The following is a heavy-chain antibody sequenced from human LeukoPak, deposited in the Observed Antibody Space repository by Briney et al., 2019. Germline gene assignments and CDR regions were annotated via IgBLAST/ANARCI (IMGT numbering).Heavy chain of an antibody. V-gene: IGHV3-11*01. D-gene: IGHD3-22*01. J-gene: IGHJ4*02. CDR2: ISSGGSFI. CDR3: ARTPHYYDTSGYYVDY. CDR1: GLTFSDSY. Sequence: GGSLRLSCAASGLTFSDSYMTWIRQAPGKGLEWVSYISSGGSFIYYADSVKGRFTISRDNAKNTQYLQMNSLRAEDTAVYYCARTPHYYDTSGYYVDYWGQGTLVTVSS.